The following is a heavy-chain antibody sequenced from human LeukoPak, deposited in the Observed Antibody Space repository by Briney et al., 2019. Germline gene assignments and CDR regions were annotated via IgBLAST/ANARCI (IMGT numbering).Heavy chain of an antibody. CDR3: AGGAATVFFDY. V-gene: IGHV3-11*01. D-gene: IGHD2-15*01. J-gene: IGHJ4*02. CDR2: ISSSGSTI. CDR1: GFTFSNAW. Sequence: EGSLRLSCAASGFTFSNAWMSWVRQAPGKGLEWVSYISSSGSTIYYADSVKGRFTISRDNAKNSLYLQMNSLRAEDTAVYYCAGGAATVFFDYWGQGTLVTVSS.